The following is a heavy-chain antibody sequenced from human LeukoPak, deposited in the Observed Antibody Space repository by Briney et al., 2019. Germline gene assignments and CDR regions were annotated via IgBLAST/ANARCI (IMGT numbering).Heavy chain of an antibody. CDR1: GFTLSSYA. CDR2: ISASGGGT. Sequence: GGSLRLSCAASGFTLSSYAMSWVRQAPGKGLEWVSSISASGGGTYYADSVKGRFTISRDTSKNTLYLQMNSLRAEDTAVYYCAREVGRSAFDIWGQGTMVTVSS. CDR3: AREVGRSAFDI. D-gene: IGHD3-10*01. J-gene: IGHJ3*02. V-gene: IGHV3-23*01.